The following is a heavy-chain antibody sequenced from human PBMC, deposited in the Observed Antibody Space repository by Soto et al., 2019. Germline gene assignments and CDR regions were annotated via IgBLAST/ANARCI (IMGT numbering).Heavy chain of an antibody. D-gene: IGHD6-19*01. CDR2: ISWNSGSI. J-gene: IGHJ4*02. CDR3: AKDIVSSGWYYFDY. V-gene: IGHV3-9*01. CDR1: GFTFDDYA. Sequence: EVQLVESGGGLVQPGRSLRLSCAASGFTFDDYAMHWVRQAPGKGLEWVSGISWNSGSIGYADSVKGRFTISRDNAKNSLYLQMTSLRAEDTALYYCAKDIVSSGWYYFDYWGQGTLVTVSS.